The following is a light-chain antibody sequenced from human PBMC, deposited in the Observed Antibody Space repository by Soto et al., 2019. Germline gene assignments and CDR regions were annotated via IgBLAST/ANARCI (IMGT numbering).Light chain of an antibody. J-gene: IGLJ2*01. CDR2: DVS. V-gene: IGLV2-11*01. CDR3: CSYAGSYSAV. CDR1: SSDVGGYNY. Sequence: QSALTQPRSVSGSPGQSVTISCPGTSSDVGGYNYVSWYQQHPGKAPKLMIYDVSKRPSGVPDRFSGSKSGNTASLTISGLQAEDEADYYGCSYAGSYSAVFGGGTKLTVL.